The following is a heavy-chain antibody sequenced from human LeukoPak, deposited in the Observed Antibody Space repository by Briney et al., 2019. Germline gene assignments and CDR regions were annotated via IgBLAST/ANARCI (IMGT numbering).Heavy chain of an antibody. CDR3: ARDVYDYGDYVLDY. V-gene: IGHV3-53*01. D-gene: IGHD4-17*01. CDR2: IYSGGST. CDR1: GFTVSSNY. Sequence: PGGSLRLSFAASGFTVSSNYMSWVRQAPGKGLEWVSVIYSGGSTYYADSVKGRFTISRDNPKNTLYLQMNSLRAEDTAVYYCARDVYDYGDYVLDYWGQGTLVTVSS. J-gene: IGHJ4*02.